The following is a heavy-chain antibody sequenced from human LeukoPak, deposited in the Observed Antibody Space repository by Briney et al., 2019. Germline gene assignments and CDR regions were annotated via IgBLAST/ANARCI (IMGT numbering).Heavy chain of an antibody. CDR1: GGSITSYY. V-gene: IGHV4-59*08. CDR2: IYNRGST. Sequence: PSETLSLTCTVSGGSITSYYWSWIRQPPGKGLEWIGYIYNRGSTNYNPSLKSRVTISIDTSMNQFSLRLSSVTAADTAVYFCARHLGGDYVDYWGQGALVTVSS. J-gene: IGHJ4*02. CDR3: ARHLGGDYVDY.